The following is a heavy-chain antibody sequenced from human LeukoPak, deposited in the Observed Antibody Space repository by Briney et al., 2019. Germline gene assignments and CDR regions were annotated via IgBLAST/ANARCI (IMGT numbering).Heavy chain of an antibody. J-gene: IGHJ6*02. Sequence: GGSLRLSCTASGFTFSNFWMGWVRQAPGKGLEWVSVLYNAGSTYYADSVKGRFTISRDSSKNTLYLQMNSLRVEDTAVYYCAREGIVVAEEYYYGMDVWGQGTTVTVSS. CDR2: LYNAGST. CDR3: AREGIVVAEEYYYGMDV. D-gene: IGHD6-19*01. CDR1: GFTFSNFW. V-gene: IGHV3-53*01.